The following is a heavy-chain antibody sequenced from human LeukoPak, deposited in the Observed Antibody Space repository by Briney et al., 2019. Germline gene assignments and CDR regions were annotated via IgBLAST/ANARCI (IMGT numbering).Heavy chain of an antibody. CDR1: GGSTSSYY. Sequence: PSETLSLTCTVSGGSTSSYYWSWIRQPAGKGLEWIGHIYTSGSTNYNPSLKSRVTISVDKSKNQFSLKLSSVTAADTAVYYCAGVVTALVGYFDYWGQGTLVTVSS. V-gene: IGHV4-4*07. J-gene: IGHJ4*02. CDR3: AGVVTALVGYFDY. CDR2: IYTSGST. D-gene: IGHD2-21*02.